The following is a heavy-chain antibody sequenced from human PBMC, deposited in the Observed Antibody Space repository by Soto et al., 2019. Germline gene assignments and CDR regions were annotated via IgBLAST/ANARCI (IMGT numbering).Heavy chain of an antibody. J-gene: IGHJ4*02. V-gene: IGHV3-23*01. CDR3: AKDQKGKWNYALLFDH. D-gene: IGHD1-7*01. CDR2: ITKSGETT. Sequence: GGSLRLSCAASGFTFSNYAMRWVRQAPGKGLEWVSGITKSGETTYDADSVKGRFTIARENSKNTLSLQMTSLRVDDTAMYYCAKDQKGKWNYALLFDHWGQGSLVTVS. CDR1: GFTFSNYA.